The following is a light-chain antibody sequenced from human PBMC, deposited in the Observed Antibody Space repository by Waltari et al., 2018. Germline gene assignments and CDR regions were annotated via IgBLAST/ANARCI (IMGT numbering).Light chain of an antibody. CDR3: QQFNHYPLA. CDR1: QGVSSA. CDR2: DAS. Sequence: AVQVTQSPSYLSASEGDTVTITCRASQGVSSAVAWYQQKPGKSPKLLIYDASTLESGVPSRFSGSGSGTDFTLTISSLQPEDFATYYCQQFNHYPLAFGGGTKVDIK. V-gene: IGKV1D-13*01. J-gene: IGKJ4*01.